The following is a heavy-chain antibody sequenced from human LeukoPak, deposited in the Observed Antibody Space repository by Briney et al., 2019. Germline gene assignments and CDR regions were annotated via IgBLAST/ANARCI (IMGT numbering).Heavy chain of an antibody. CDR3: ARGAFYYDSSTYYQTLYY. V-gene: IGHV3-30-3*01. CDR2: ISYDGSNK. D-gene: IGHD3-22*01. Sequence: GGSLRLSCAASGFTFNSYAMHWVRQAPGKGLEWVAVISYDGSNKYYADSVKGRFTISRDNSKNTLYLQMNSLRAEDTAVYYCARGAFYYDSSTYYQTLYYWGQGTLVTVSS. J-gene: IGHJ4*02. CDR1: GFTFNSYA.